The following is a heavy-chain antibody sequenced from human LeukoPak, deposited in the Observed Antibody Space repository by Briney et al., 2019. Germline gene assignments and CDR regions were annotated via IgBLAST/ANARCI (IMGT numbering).Heavy chain of an antibody. J-gene: IGHJ3*02. CDR2: MIPNSGNT. V-gene: IGHV1-8*03. D-gene: IGHD3-22*01. Sequence: ASVKVSCKASGYTFTSYAINWVRQATGQGLEWMGWMIPNSGNTGYAQKFQGRVTIIWNTSISTAYMELSSLRSEDTAVYYCAGPTMIVGHAFDIWGQGTMVTVSS. CDR3: AGPTMIVGHAFDI. CDR1: GYTFTSYA.